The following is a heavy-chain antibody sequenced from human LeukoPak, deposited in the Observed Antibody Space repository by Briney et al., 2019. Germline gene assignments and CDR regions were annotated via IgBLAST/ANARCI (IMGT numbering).Heavy chain of an antibody. CDR2: INHSGST. D-gene: IGHD3-3*01. CDR1: GGSFSGYY. J-gene: IGHJ4*02. CDR3: ARGDVRFLEWLSTRRVSYFDY. Sequence: PETPSLTCAVYGGSFSGYYWSWIRQPPGKGLEWIGEINHSGSTNYNPSLKSRVTISVDTSKNQFSLKLSSVTAADTAVYYCARGDVRFLEWLSTRRVSYFDYWGQGTLVTVSS. V-gene: IGHV4-34*01.